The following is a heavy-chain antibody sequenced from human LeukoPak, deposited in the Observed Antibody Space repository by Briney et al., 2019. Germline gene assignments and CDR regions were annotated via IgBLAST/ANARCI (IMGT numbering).Heavy chain of an antibody. D-gene: IGHD3-16*02. V-gene: IGHV4-39*07. CDR2: IYYSGST. CDR3: ARGDDYVWGSYRPGGAFDI. CDR1: GGSISSSSYY. Sequence: SETLSLTCTVSGGSISSSSYYWGWIRQPPGKGLEWIGMIYYSGSTYYNPSLKSRVTISVDTSKNQFSLKLSSVTAADTAVYYCARGDDYVWGSYRPGGAFDIWGQGTMVTVSS. J-gene: IGHJ3*02.